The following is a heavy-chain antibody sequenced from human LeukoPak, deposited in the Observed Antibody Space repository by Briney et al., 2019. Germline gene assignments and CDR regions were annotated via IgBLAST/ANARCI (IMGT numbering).Heavy chain of an antibody. CDR3: ARDPSGSYKDY. D-gene: IGHD1-26*01. CDR1: GYTFTSYD. V-gene: IGHV1-18*01. CDR2: ISAYNGNT. J-gene: IGHJ4*02. Sequence: ASVKVSCKASGYTFTSYDINWVRQATGQGLEWMGWISAYNGNTNYAQKLQGRVTMTTDTSTSTAYMELRSLRSDDTAVYYCARDPSGSYKDYWGQGTLVTVSS.